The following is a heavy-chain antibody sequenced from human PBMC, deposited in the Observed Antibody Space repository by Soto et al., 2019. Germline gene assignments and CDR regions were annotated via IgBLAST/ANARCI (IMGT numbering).Heavy chain of an antibody. CDR1: GYTFTSYG. Sequence: GASVKVSCKASGYTFTSYGISWVRQAPGQGLEWMGWISAYNGNTSYAQKLQGRVTMTTDASTSTAYMELRSLRSDDTAVYYCARVSPAYCGGDCTKDYVDYWGQGTLVTVSS. CDR3: ARVSPAYCGGDCTKDYVDY. CDR2: ISAYNGNT. V-gene: IGHV1-18*01. D-gene: IGHD2-21*02. J-gene: IGHJ4*02.